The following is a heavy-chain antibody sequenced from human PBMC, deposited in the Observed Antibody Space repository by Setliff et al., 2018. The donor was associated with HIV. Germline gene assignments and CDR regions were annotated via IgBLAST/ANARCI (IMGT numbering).Heavy chain of an antibody. D-gene: IGHD5-12*01. CDR1: GTSFTNYW. V-gene: IGHV5-51*01. CDR3: ARHGGYNPLDY. Sequence: PGESLKIPCKGSGTSFTNYWIGWVRQLPGKGLEWMGIIYPRDSDTRYSPSFQGQVTISADKSISTAYLQWTSLKASDTAMYYCARHGGYNPLDYWGQGTLVTVSS. J-gene: IGHJ4*02. CDR2: IYPRDSDT.